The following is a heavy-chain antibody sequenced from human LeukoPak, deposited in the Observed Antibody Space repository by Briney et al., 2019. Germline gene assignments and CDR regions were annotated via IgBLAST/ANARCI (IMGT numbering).Heavy chain of an antibody. J-gene: IGHJ1*01. CDR2: INDDGGFR. D-gene: IGHD3-10*01. V-gene: IGHV3-74*01. CDR1: GITFSGAG. Sequence: PGGSLRLSCAASGITFSGAGMHWVRQAPGKGVVWVSRINDDGGFRRYANSVKGRFTISRDNAKNTLFLQMDSLRAEDTAVYYCARVSGPGMNEYYHLWGQGTLVTVSS. CDR3: ARVSGPGMNEYYHL.